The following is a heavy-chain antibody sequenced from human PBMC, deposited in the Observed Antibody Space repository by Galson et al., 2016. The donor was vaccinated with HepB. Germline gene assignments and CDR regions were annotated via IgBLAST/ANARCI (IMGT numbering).Heavy chain of an antibody. J-gene: IGHJ4*02. CDR1: GFTFSNYW. V-gene: IGHV3-74*03. CDR2: INGDGTIV. CDR3: ARDRYCSGDTC. Sequence: SLRLSCAASGFTFSNYWMYWLRQVPGEGLVWLSHINGDGTIVTYGDSVKGRFTTSRDNAKNTLYLQLNSLSVEDTALYHCARDRYCSGDTCWGQGTLVTVSS. D-gene: IGHD2-15*01.